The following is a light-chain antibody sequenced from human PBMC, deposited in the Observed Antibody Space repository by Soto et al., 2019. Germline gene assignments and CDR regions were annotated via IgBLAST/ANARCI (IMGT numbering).Light chain of an antibody. CDR3: QSYDSSLVAWV. CDR1: SSNLGTGYD. V-gene: IGLV1-40*01. CDR2: GNI. J-gene: IGLJ3*02. Sequence: QSVLTQPPSVSGAPGQRVTIPCTGNSSNLGTGYDVNWYQQLPQTAPKLLIYGNINRPSGVPDRFSGSKSGTSASLAITGIQAEDEAAYFCQSYDSSLVAWVFGGGTKLTVL.